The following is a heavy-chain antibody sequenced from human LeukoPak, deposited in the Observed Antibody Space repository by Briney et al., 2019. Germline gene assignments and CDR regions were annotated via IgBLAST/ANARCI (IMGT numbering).Heavy chain of an antibody. Sequence: SETLSLTCTVSSGSISTSNYYWGWVRQPPGKALEWIGNIFYSGSTYYSPSLKSRVTLSVDTSKKQFSLKLSSETAADTAVYYCARQYSNNWYDDRGWFDPWGQGTLVTVSS. CDR1: SGSISTSNYY. CDR2: IFYSGST. D-gene: IGHD6-13*01. V-gene: IGHV4-39*01. J-gene: IGHJ5*02. CDR3: ARQYSNNWYDDRGWFDP.